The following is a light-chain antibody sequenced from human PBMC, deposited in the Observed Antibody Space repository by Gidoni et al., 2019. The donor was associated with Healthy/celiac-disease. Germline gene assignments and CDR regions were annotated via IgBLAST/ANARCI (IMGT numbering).Light chain of an antibody. CDR2: GAS. Sequence: EIVLTQSPGTLSLSPGERATLSCRASQSVRSSYLAWYQQKPGQAPRLLRYGASSRATGIPDRFSGSGSGTDFTLTISRLEPEDFAVYYCQQYGSSPPWTFGQGTKVEIK. J-gene: IGKJ1*01. CDR1: QSVRSSY. CDR3: QQYGSSPPWT. V-gene: IGKV3-20*01.